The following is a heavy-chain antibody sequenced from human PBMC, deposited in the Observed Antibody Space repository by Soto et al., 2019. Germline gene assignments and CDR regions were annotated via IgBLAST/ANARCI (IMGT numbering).Heavy chain of an antibody. CDR1: GGTFSSYA. J-gene: IGHJ6*02. CDR2: IIPIFGTA. CDR3: ARDRRYSSGWTTTGYYGMDV. D-gene: IGHD6-19*01. Sequence: QVQLVQSGAEVKKPGSSVKVSCKASGGTFSSYAISWVRQAPGQGLEWMGGIIPIFGTANYAQKFQGRVTITADESTSTAYMELSSLRSEDTAVYYCARDRRYSSGWTTTGYYGMDVWGQGTTVTVSS. V-gene: IGHV1-69*12.